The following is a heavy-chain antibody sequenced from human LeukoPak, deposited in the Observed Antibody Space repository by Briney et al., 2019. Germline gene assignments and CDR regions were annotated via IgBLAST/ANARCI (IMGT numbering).Heavy chain of an antibody. CDR3: ARGEGWLANDY. J-gene: IGHJ4*02. D-gene: IGHD5-24*01. V-gene: IGHV4-31*03. CDR2: IYYSGST. CDR1: GGFISSGGHH. Sequence: SETLSLTCTVSGGFISSGGHHWSWIRQPPGKGLEWIGYIYYSGSTYYNPSLKSRVSISVDTSKNQFSLKLSSVTAADTAVYYCARGEGWLANDYWGQGTLVTVSS.